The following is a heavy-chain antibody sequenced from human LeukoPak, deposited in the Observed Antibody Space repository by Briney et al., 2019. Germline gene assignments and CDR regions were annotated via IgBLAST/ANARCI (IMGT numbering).Heavy chain of an antibody. CDR2: INPNSGGT. V-gene: IGHV1-2*06. J-gene: IGHJ6*02. D-gene: IGHD2-2*01. CDR1: GYTFTGYY. CDR3: ARCCSSTDYYYGMDV. Sequence: GASVKVSCKASGYTFTGYYMHWVRQAPGQGLEWMGRINPNSGGTNYAQKFQGRVTMTRDTSISTAYMELSRLRSDDTAVYYCARCCSSTDYYYGMDVWGQGTTVTVSS.